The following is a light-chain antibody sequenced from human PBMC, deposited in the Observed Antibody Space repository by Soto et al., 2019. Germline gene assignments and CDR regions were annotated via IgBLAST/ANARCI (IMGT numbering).Light chain of an antibody. CDR1: SSDVGSYNL. CDR2: EGS. J-gene: IGLJ2*01. Sequence: QSALTQPASVSGSPGQSITISCTGTSSDVGSYNLVSWYQQHPGKAPKLMIYEGSKRPSGVSNRFSGSKSGNTASLTISRLQAEDEDDYYCCSYAGSVVFGGGTKLTVL. V-gene: IGLV2-23*01. CDR3: CSYAGSVV.